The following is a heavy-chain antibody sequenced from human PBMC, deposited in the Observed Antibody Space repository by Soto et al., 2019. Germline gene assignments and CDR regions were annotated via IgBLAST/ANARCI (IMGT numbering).Heavy chain of an antibody. CDR3: AAPKQLSMGYYYGMDV. CDR2: IYPGDSYT. V-gene: IGHV5-51*01. CDR1: GYSFTTYW. J-gene: IGHJ6*02. D-gene: IGHD2-2*01. Sequence: PGESLKISCKGSGYSFTTYWIGWVRQMPGKGLECMGIIYPGDSYTNYSPSFQGHVTISADKSISTAYLQWSSLKASDTAMYYCAAPKQLSMGYYYGMDVWGQGTTVTVSS.